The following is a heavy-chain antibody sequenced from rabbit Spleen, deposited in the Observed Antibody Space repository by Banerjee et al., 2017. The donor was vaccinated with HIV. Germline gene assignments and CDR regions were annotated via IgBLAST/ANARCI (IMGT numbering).Heavy chain of an antibody. CDR3: VRGASSSGYYSL. V-gene: IGHV1S40*01. Sequence: QSLEESGGDLVKPGASLTLTCTASGFTLSSNYYMCWVRQAPGKGLECIACIYAGSSGSTYYANWAKGRFTISSHNAQNTLYLQLNSLTAADTATYFCVRGASSSGYYSLWGQGTLVTVS. CDR2: IYAGSSGST. D-gene: IGHD1-1*01. CDR1: GFTLSSNYY. J-gene: IGHJ4*01.